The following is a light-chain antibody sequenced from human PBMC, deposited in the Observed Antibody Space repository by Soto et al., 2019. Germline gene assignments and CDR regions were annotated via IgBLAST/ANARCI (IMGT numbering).Light chain of an antibody. CDR2: AAV. CDR1: QGIANW. Sequence: DIQMTQSPSSVSASVGDRVTITCRASQGIANWLAWYQQKPGKAPKLLIYAAVNLQSGVPSRFSGSESGTDFNFTISSLQPEDSATCFCQQANSFPYTFGRGTKLEIK. CDR3: QQANSFPYT. V-gene: IGKV1-12*01. J-gene: IGKJ2*01.